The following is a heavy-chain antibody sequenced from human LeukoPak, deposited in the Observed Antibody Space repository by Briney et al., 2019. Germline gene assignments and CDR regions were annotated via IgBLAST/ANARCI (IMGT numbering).Heavy chain of an antibody. CDR1: GFTFSNLW. D-gene: IGHD3-16*01. CDR3: ARGFAVNWFDP. V-gene: IGHV3-74*01. CDR2: INSDGSSP. J-gene: IGHJ5*02. Sequence: PGGSLRLSCAASGFTFSNLWMHWVRQAPGKGLLWVSRINSDGSSPTYADSVKGRFTISRDNAKNTLYLQMNSLTTEATAVYYCARGFAVNWFDPWGQGTLVTVSS.